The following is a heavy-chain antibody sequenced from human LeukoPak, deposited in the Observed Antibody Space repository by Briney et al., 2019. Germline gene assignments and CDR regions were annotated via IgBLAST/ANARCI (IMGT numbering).Heavy chain of an antibody. J-gene: IGHJ4*02. Sequence: ASVKVSCKASGYTFTGYYMHWVRQAPGQGLEWMGWINPNSGGTNYAQKFQSRVTMTRDTSISTAYMELSRLRSDDTAVYYCARESGYNVYYFDYWGQGTLVTVSS. CDR3: ARESGYNVYYFDY. V-gene: IGHV1-2*02. CDR1: GYTFTGYY. D-gene: IGHD5-24*01. CDR2: INPNSGGT.